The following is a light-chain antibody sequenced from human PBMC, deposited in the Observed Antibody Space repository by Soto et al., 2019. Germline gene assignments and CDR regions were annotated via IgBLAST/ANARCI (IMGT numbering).Light chain of an antibody. CDR2: DVS. CDR3: SSFRSSSTSYV. Sequence: QSVLTQPASVSGAPVQSLTIFPTGTRSDIGDSNYVSWYQQHPGKAPKLVIYDVSNRPSGVSNRFSGSKSANTASLTISGLQAEDEADYYCSSFRSSSTSYVFGTGTKVTVL. J-gene: IGLJ1*01. V-gene: IGLV2-14*03. CDR1: RSDIGDSNY.